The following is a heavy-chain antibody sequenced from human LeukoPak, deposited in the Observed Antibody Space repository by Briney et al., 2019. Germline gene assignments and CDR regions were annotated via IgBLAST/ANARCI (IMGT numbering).Heavy chain of an antibody. V-gene: IGHV1-2*02. CDR3: ARDRWYSSGWYIDY. CDR2: INPNSGGT. D-gene: IGHD6-19*01. J-gene: IGHJ4*02. CDR1: GYTFTGYY. Sequence: ASVKVSCKASGYTFTGYYMHWVRQAPGQGLEWMGWINPNSGGTNYAQKFQGRVTMTRDTSISTAYMELSRLRSDDTAVYYCARDRWYSSGWYIDYWGQGTLVTVSS.